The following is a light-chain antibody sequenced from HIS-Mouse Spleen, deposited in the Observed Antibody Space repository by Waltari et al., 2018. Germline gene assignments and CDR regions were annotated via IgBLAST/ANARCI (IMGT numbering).Light chain of an antibody. V-gene: IGLV3-21*03. CDR2: DDS. Sequence: SYVLTQPPSVSVAPGKTARITCGGNNIGSKSVHWYQQKPGQAPVLGVYDDSDRPAGTPEGFSGSNSGNTATLTISRVEAGDEADYYCQVWDSSSDHVVFGGGTKLTVL. CDR3: QVWDSSSDHVV. CDR1: NIGSKS. J-gene: IGLJ2*01.